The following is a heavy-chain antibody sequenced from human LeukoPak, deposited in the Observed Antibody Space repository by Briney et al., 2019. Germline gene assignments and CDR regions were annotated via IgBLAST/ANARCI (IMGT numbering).Heavy chain of an antibody. J-gene: IGHJ4*02. D-gene: IGHD3-3*01. CDR3: TSITIFGVVIIRSVDY. CDR2: IRSKAYGGTT. V-gene: IGHV3-49*03. CDR1: GFTFGDYA. Sequence: GGSLRLSCTASGFTFGDYAMSWFRQAPGKGLEWVGFIRSKAYGGTTEYAASVKGRFTISRDDFKSIAYLQMNSLKTEDTAVYYCTSITIFGVVIIRSVDYWGQGTLVTVSS.